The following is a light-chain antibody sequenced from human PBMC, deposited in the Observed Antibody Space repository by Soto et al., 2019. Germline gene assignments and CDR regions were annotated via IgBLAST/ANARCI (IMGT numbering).Light chain of an antibody. CDR2: GAS. V-gene: IGKV3-15*01. CDR3: QQYNNWPPT. J-gene: IGKJ1*01. Sequence: EIVMTQSPATLSVSPGERATLSCRASQSVSGNLAWYQQIPGQAPRLLIYGASTVATGIPARFSGSGSAREFTLTISSLQSEDFADYYCQQYNNWPPTFGQGTKVEIK. CDR1: QSVSGN.